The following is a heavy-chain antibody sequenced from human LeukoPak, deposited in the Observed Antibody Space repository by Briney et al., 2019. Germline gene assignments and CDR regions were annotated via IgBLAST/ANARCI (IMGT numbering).Heavy chain of an antibody. J-gene: IGHJ4*02. Sequence: KPSETLSLTCAVYGGSFSGYYWSWIRQPPGKGLESIGEINHSGSTNYNPSLKSRVTISVDTSKNQFSLKLSSVTAADTAVYSCARGQYYYDSSGYSRGLSFFDYWGQGTLVTVSS. CDR1: GGSFSGYY. CDR3: ARGQYYYDSSGYSRGLSFFDY. D-gene: IGHD3-22*01. V-gene: IGHV4-34*01. CDR2: INHSGST.